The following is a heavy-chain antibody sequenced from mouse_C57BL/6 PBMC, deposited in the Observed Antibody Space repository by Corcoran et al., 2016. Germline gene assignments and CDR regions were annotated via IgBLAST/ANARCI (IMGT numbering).Heavy chain of an antibody. D-gene: IGHD1-1*01. V-gene: IGHV9-3*01. CDR2: INTYSGVP. CDR3: AKFITTVVGPFDV. J-gene: IGHJ1*03. CDR1: GYTFTTYG. Sequence: QIQLVQSGPELKKPGETVKISCKASGYTFTTYGMSWVKQAPGKGLKWMGWINTYSGVPTYADDFKGRFAFSLETSASTAYLQINNLKNDDTATYCCAKFITTVVGPFDVWGTGTTVTVSS.